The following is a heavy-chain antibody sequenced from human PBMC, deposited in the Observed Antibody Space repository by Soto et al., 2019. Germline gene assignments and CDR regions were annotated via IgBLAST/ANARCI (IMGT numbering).Heavy chain of an antibody. J-gene: IGHJ4*02. CDR3: ARDGDTAGDQ. V-gene: IGHV4-4*07. CDR1: GASFTCCS. CDR2: FYSTESS. Sequence: QVQLQESGPGLVKPSETLSLTCTVSGASFTCCSWSWIRQPDGKGLEWIGRFYSTESSSYNPNLTSRVTISVDTSTNELSLKVASVTAADTAVDYGARDGDTAGDQWGQGTLVTVSA. D-gene: IGHD3-3*01.